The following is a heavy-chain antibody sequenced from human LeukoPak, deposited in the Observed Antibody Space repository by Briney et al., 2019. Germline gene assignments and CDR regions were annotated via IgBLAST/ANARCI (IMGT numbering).Heavy chain of an antibody. V-gene: IGHV1-24*01. D-gene: IGHD1-26*01. CDR3: ATTSPLIVGATSPYYYYYYMDV. CDR1: GYTLTELS. CDR2: FDPEDGET. Sequence: ASVKVSCKVSGYTLTELSMHWVRQAPGKGLEWMGGFDPEDGETIYAQKFQGRVTMTEDTSTDTAYMELSSLRSEDTAVYYCATTSPLIVGATSPYYYYYYMDVWGKGTTVTVSS. J-gene: IGHJ6*03.